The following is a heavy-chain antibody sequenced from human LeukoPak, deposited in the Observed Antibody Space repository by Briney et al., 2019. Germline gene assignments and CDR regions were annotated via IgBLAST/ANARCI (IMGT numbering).Heavy chain of an antibody. CDR3: ARDEADYYDSSGFDY. CDR1: GFTFSSYG. J-gene: IGHJ4*02. CDR2: IKQDGSEK. V-gene: IGHV3-7*01. D-gene: IGHD3-22*01. Sequence: PGGSLRLSCAASGFTFSSYGMSWVRQAPGKGLEWVANIKQDGSEKYYVDSVKGRFTISRDNAKNSLYLQMNSLRAEDTAVYYCARDEADYYDSSGFDYRGQATLVTVSS.